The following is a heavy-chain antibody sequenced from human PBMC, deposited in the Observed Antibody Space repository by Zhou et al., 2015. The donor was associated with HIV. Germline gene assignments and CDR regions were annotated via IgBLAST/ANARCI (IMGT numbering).Heavy chain of an antibody. V-gene: IGHV1-2*07. J-gene: IGHJ4*02. D-gene: IGHD3-22*01. Sequence: QVQLMQSGAQVKKPGASLKVSCDPSGYSFIRHYIHWVRQAPGQGLEWMGWINPKNGATNYAPKFQGRVTMTGDTSIGIVFLVLDRLRPDDTAVYYCAREDYSDTSGSFGLDYWGQGTLVTVSS. CDR1: GYSFIRHY. CDR3: AREDYSDTSGSFGLDY. CDR2: INPKNGAT.